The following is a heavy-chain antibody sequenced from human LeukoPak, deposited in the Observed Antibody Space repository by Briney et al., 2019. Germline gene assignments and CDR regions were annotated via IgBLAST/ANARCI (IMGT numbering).Heavy chain of an antibody. Sequence: PGGSLRLSCAASGFTFSSYSMNWVRQAPGKGLEWVSSISSSSSYIYYADSVKGRFTISRDNAKNSLYLQMNSLRAEDTAVYYCARDPEQQLEYKDPLDYWGQGTLVTVSS. V-gene: IGHV3-21*01. CDR2: ISSSSSYI. D-gene: IGHD6-13*01. J-gene: IGHJ4*02. CDR3: ARDPEQQLEYKDPLDY. CDR1: GFTFSSYS.